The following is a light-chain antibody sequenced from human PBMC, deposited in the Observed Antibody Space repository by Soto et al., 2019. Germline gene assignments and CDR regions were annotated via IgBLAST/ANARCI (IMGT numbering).Light chain of an antibody. CDR3: KQYGSSPWT. J-gene: IGKJ1*01. CDR1: QSVSSY. Sequence: EIVLTQSPATLSLSPGERATLSCRASQSVSSYLAWYQQKPGQAPRLLIYDASNRATGIPDRFSGSGSGTDFTLTISRLEPEDFAVYFCKQYGSSPWTFGQGTKVDIK. CDR2: DAS. V-gene: IGKV3-20*01.